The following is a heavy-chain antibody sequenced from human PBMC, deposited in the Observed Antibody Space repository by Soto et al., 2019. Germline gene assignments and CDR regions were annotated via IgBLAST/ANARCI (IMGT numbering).Heavy chain of an antibody. V-gene: IGHV4-59*07. CDR3: ARMNQLAPKGHAFDI. CDR1: GGTIFSYF. Sequence: SDNTSITCGVSGGTIFSYFWTWILQSPGKGLQWIGYSHYSGNTNYNPSLKSRVTMSVDTSKNQFSLNLASVTAADTAVYYCARMNQLAPKGHAFDIWGNGTMVSV. J-gene: IGHJ3*02. D-gene: IGHD1-1*01. CDR2: SHYSGNT.